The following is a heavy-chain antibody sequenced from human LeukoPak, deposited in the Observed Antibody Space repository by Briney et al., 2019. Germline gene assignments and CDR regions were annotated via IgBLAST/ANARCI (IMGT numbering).Heavy chain of an antibody. Sequence: PGGSLRLSCSASGMMFSSYEMYWVRQAPGKGLEWVSDISSSGNTRNYADSVKGRFTISRDNAKKTLHLQMNSLRGDDTAIYYCASAMMGFDSSGYYTAAYFEHWGQGTRVTASS. CDR2: ISSSGNTR. D-gene: IGHD3-22*01. CDR3: ASAMMGFDSSGYYTAAYFEH. J-gene: IGHJ4*02. V-gene: IGHV3-48*03. CDR1: GMMFSSYE.